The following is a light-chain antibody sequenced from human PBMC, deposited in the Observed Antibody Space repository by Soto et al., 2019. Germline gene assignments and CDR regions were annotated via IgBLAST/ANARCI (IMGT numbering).Light chain of an antibody. J-gene: IGLJ3*02. V-gene: IGLV1-47*02. Sequence: QSVLTQPPSASETPGQRVTISCSGSSSNIGSNHVYWYQHLPGTAPKLLIYSNNQRPSGVPDRFSGSKSGTSASLAISGLRSEDEADYYCAVWDDSLSGQVFGGGTKVTVL. CDR1: SSNIGSNH. CDR3: AVWDDSLSGQV. CDR2: SNN.